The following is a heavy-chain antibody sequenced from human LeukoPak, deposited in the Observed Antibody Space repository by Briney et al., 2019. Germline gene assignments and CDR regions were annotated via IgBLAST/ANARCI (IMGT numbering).Heavy chain of an antibody. V-gene: IGHV5-51*01. D-gene: IGHD1-26*01. Sequence: GESQKISCKVSGYSFTSYCIGWVRQMPGKGLEWMGIIYPGDSGPTYSPSFQGQVTISVDKSINTAYLQWSSPQASDTAMYYCGMSGDRVPLQDDVFDVWGQGTMVTVST. CDR3: GMSGDRVPLQDDVFDV. J-gene: IGHJ3*01. CDR2: IYPGDSGP. CDR1: GYSFTSYC.